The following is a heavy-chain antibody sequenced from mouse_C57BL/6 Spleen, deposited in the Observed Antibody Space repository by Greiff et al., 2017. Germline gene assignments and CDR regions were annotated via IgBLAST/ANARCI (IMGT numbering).Heavy chain of an antibody. Sequence: QVQLQQPGAELVRPGSSVKLSCKASGYTFTSYWMHWVKQRPIKGLEWIGNIDPSDSETNYNEKFKDKATLTVEKSSSTAYLQLSSLTSEDSAVYYCVREALDYWGPGTSVTVSS. CDR3: VREALDY. V-gene: IGHV1-52*01. CDR1: GYTFTSYW. J-gene: IGHJ4*01. CDR2: IDPSDSET.